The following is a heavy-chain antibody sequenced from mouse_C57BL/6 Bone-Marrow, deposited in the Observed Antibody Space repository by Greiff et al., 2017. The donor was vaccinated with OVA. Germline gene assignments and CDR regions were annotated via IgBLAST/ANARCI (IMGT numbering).Heavy chain of an antibody. D-gene: IGHD4-1*01. V-gene: IGHV5-12*01. J-gene: IGHJ2*01. Sequence: EVNLVESGGGLVQPGGSLKLSCAASGFTFSDYYMYWVRQTPEKRLEWVAYISNGGGSTYYPDTVKGRFTISRDNAKNTLYLQMSRLKSEDTAMYYCARQNWYYFDYWGQGTTLTVSS. CDR1: GFTFSDYY. CDR3: ARQNWYYFDY. CDR2: ISNGGGST.